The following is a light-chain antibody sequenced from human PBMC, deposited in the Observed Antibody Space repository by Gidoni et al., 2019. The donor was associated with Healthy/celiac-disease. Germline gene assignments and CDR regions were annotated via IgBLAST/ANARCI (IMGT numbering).Light chain of an antibody. CDR1: QSISSY. V-gene: IGKV1-39*01. CDR3: RQSYSTPRS. CDR2: AAS. Sequence: DIQMPQSLSSLSASVGDRVTITCRASQSISSYLNWYQQKPGKAPKLLIYAASSLQSGVPSRFSGSGSGTDFTLTISSLQPEDFATYYCRQSYSTPRSFGQGTKLEIK. J-gene: IGKJ2*04.